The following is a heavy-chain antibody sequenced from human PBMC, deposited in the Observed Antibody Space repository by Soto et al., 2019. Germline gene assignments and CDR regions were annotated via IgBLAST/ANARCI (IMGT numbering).Heavy chain of an antibody. D-gene: IGHD1-26*01. V-gene: IGHV3-48*03. CDR3: ARDGGATLRPVDWFDP. J-gene: IGHJ5*02. Sequence: GGSLRLSCAASGFTFSSYEMNWVRQAPGKGLEWVSYISSSGSTIYYADSVKGRFTISRDNAKNSLYLQMNSLRAEDTAVYYCARDGGATLRPVDWFDPWGQGTLVTVSS. CDR1: GFTFSSYE. CDR2: ISSSGSTI.